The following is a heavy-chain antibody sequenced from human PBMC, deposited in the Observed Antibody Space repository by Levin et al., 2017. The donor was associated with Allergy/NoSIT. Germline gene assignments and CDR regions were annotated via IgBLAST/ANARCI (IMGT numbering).Heavy chain of an antibody. V-gene: IGHV4-34*01. CDR3: ARGLVVVAANFGPSFDY. CDR1: GGSFSGYY. CDR2: INHSGST. J-gene: IGHJ4*02. Sequence: SETLSLTCAVYGGSFSGYYWSWIRQPPGKGLEWIGEINHSGSTNYNPSLKSRVTISVDTSKNQFSLKLSSVTAADTAVYYCARGLVVVAANFGPSFDYWGQGTLVTVSS. D-gene: IGHD2-15*01.